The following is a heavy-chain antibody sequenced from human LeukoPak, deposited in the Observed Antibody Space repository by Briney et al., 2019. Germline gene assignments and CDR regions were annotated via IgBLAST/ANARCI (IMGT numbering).Heavy chain of an antibody. Sequence: PSETLSLTCTVSGGSISSSSYYSGWIRQHPGKGLEWLGSIYYSGSTYYNPSLKSRVTISVDTSKNQCSLKLSSVTAADTAVYYCARLIEDIVVVPAALSYYYYYMDVWGKGTTVTVSS. CDR3: ARLIEDIVVVPAALSYYYYYMDV. D-gene: IGHD2-2*01. V-gene: IGHV4-39*07. CDR1: GGSISSSSYY. CDR2: IYYSGST. J-gene: IGHJ6*03.